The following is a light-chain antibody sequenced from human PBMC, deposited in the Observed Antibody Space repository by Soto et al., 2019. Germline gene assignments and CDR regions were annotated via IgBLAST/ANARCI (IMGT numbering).Light chain of an antibody. J-gene: IGKJ4*01. Sequence: DIHLTQSPSSLSASVEDRVTITCRASQAITNNLAWYQQKPGNPPKLLIYEESTLHSGVPSRFSGSGSGTEFTLTISSVQPDDFATYYCQQYKSYPLTFGGGTKVDI. CDR2: EES. V-gene: IGKV1-9*01. CDR3: QQYKSYPLT. CDR1: QAITNN.